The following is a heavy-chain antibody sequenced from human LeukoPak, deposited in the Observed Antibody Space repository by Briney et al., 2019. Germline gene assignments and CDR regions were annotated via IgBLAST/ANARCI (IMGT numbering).Heavy chain of an antibody. CDR1: GGSISTRSDY. CDR2: IYTSGST. CDR3: ARAYYYDSSGYPLQFDP. Sequence: SETLSLTCTVSGGSISTRSDYWSWIRQPAGKGLEWIGRIYTSGSTNYNPSLKSRVTISVDTSKNQFSLKLSSVTAADTAVYYCARAYYYDSSGYPLQFDPWGQGTLVTVSS. V-gene: IGHV4-61*02. D-gene: IGHD3-22*01. J-gene: IGHJ5*02.